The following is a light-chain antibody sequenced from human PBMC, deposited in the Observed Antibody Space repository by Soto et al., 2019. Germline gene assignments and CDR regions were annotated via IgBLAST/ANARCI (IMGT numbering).Light chain of an antibody. CDR3: LKYGRSPGWT. CDR2: AAS. J-gene: IGKJ1*01. V-gene: IGKV3-20*01. CDR1: QSVSSDF. Sequence: EIVLTQSPGTLSLSPGERATLSCRASQSVSSDFLAWYQQKPGQAHRLLIYAASSRASGIPDRFSGSGSETEFTLTISRLEPEDFAVYYCLKYGRSPGWTFGQGTKVDIK.